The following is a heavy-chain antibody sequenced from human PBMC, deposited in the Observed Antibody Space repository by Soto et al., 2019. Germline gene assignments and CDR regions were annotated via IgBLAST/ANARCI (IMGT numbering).Heavy chain of an antibody. CDR3: ARDHLDYGDY. J-gene: IGHJ4*01. D-gene: IGHD3-16*01. Sequence: IRQHPGNGLELIAYIYYSVSTYYNPSLKSRVAISVDTSKNQFSLKLISVTAADTAVYYCARDHLDYGDY. CDR2: IYYSVST. V-gene: IGHV4-31*02.